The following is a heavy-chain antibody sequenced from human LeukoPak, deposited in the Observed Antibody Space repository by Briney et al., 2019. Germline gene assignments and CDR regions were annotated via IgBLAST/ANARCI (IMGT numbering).Heavy chain of an antibody. Sequence: ASVKVSCKASGYTFTGYYMHWVRQAPGQGLEWMGWINPNSGGTNYAQKFQGRVTMTRDTSISTAYMELSRLRSDDTAVYYCARDIRLRYFDWLLPWSAFDIWGQGTMVTVSS. CDR3: ARDIRLRYFDWLLPWSAFDI. D-gene: IGHD3-9*01. V-gene: IGHV1-2*02. CDR1: GYTFTGYY. J-gene: IGHJ3*02. CDR2: INPNSGGT.